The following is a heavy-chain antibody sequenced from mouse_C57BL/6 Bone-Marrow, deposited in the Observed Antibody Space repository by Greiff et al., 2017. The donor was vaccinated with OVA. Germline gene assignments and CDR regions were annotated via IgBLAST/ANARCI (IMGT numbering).Heavy chain of an antibody. CDR2: INPSSGYT. Sequence: HVQLQQSGAELARPGASVKMSCKASGYTFTSYTMPWVNQRPGQGLEWIGYINPSSGYTKYNQKFKDKATLTADKSSSTAYMQLSSLTSEDSAVYYCARRNYAMDYWGQGTSVTVSS. J-gene: IGHJ4*01. V-gene: IGHV1-4*01. CDR1: GYTFTSYT. CDR3: ARRNYAMDY.